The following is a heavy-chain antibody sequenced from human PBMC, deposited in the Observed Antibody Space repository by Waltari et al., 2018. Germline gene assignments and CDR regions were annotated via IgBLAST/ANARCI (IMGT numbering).Heavy chain of an antibody. J-gene: IGHJ4*02. CDR2: ISYDGSNK. D-gene: IGHD3-9*01. CDR1: GFTFRSYP. CDR3: ARVGYFDWYYFDY. Sequence: QVQLVESGGGVVQPGRSLRLSCAASGFTFRSYPMHWVRQAPGKGLEWVAVISYDGSNKYYADSVKGRFTISRDNSKNTLYLQMNSLRAEDTAVYYCARVGYFDWYYFDYWGQGTLVTVSS. V-gene: IGHV3-30*04.